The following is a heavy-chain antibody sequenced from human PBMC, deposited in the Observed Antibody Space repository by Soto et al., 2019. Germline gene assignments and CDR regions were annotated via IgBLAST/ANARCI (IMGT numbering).Heavy chain of an antibody. CDR3: ARIELRYSSSWYRYNWFDP. CDR1: GGSFSGYY. V-gene: IGHV4-34*01. D-gene: IGHD6-13*01. Sequence: SETLSLTCAVYGGSFSGYYWTWIRQPPGTGLEWIGEINHSGSTNYNPSLKSRVTISVDKSKNQFSLKLSSVTAADTAVYYCARIELRYSSSWYRYNWFDPWGQGTLVTVSS. CDR2: INHSGST. J-gene: IGHJ5*02.